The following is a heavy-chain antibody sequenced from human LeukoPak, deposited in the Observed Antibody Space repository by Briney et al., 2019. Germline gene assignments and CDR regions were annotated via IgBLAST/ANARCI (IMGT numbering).Heavy chain of an antibody. CDR3: ARDARGSGTYTFDY. CDR1: GLTVSTDY. J-gene: IGHJ4*02. V-gene: IGHV3-66*01. CDR2: IYSSGST. D-gene: IGHD3-10*01. Sequence: GGSLRLSCAASGLTVSTDYMGWVRQASGEGLEWVSVIYSSGSTYYADSVKGRFTISRDNSKNTIYLQMNSLRVEDTAVYYCARDARGSGTYTFDYWGQGTLVTVSS.